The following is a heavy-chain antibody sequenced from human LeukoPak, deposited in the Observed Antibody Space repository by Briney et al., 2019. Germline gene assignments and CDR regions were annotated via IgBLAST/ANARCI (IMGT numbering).Heavy chain of an antibody. Sequence: NSSETLSLTCAISGGSISSNYWSWIRQPPGKGLEWIGYIYYSGSTYYNPSLKSRVTISVDTSKNQFSLKLSSVTAADTAVYYCARAMTTVAPFDYWGQGTLVTVSS. CDR2: IYYSGST. CDR3: ARAMTTVAPFDY. V-gene: IGHV4-59*06. CDR1: GGSISSNY. D-gene: IGHD4-23*01. J-gene: IGHJ4*02.